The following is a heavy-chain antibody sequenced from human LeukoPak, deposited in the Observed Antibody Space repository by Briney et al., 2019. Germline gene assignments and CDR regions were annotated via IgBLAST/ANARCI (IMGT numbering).Heavy chain of an antibody. Sequence: SVKVSCKASGGAFSSYAISWVRQAPGQGLEWMGRIIPIFGTANYAQKFQGRVTITADKSTSTAYMELSSLRSEDTAVYYCARVFSEDPGYSGYDYGYWGQGTLVTVSS. CDR2: IIPIFGTA. V-gene: IGHV1-69*06. D-gene: IGHD5-12*01. CDR3: ARVFSEDPGYSGYDYGY. CDR1: GGAFSSYA. J-gene: IGHJ4*02.